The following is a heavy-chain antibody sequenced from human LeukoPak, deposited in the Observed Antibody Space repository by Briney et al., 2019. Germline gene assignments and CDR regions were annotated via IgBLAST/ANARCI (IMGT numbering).Heavy chain of an antibody. CDR3: ARRPFTEAAGGLDY. CDR1: GFSFTNYW. D-gene: IGHD6-13*01. V-gene: IGHV5-51*01. Sequence: GASLQISSKGSGFSFTNYWIGWVRQLPGKGLEWMGIIYPCDSDTSYSPSFQGQVTISADKSISTAYLQWRSLKASDTAMYYCARRPFTEAAGGLDYWGQGTLVTVSS. J-gene: IGHJ4*02. CDR2: IYPCDSDT.